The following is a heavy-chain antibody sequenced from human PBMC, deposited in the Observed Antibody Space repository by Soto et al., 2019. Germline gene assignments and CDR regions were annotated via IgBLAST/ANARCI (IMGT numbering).Heavy chain of an antibody. V-gene: IGHV3-23*01. CDR3: AKSTHIMVRGAPYYFDY. D-gene: IGHD3-10*01. CDR1: GFTFSSYA. J-gene: IGHJ4*02. Sequence: GGSLRLSCAASGFTFSSYAMSWVRQAPGKGLEWVSAISGSGGSTYYADSVKGRFTISGDNSKNTLYLQMNSLRAEDTAVYYCAKSTHIMVRGAPYYFDYWGQGTLVTVSS. CDR2: ISGSGGST.